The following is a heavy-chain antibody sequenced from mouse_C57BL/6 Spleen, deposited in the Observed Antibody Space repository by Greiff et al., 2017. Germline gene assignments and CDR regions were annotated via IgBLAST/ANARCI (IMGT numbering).Heavy chain of an antibody. CDR3: ARSDYYDSSSYYLDY. Sequence: QVQLQQSGAELVKPGASVKISCKASGYAFSSYWMNWVKQRPGKGLEWIGQIYPGDGDTYYNGTFKGKATLTADKSSSTAYMQLSSLTSEDSAVYLYARSDYYDSSSYYLDYWGQGTTLTVSS. J-gene: IGHJ2*01. D-gene: IGHD1-1*01. CDR2: IYPGDGDT. V-gene: IGHV1-80*01. CDR1: GYAFSSYW.